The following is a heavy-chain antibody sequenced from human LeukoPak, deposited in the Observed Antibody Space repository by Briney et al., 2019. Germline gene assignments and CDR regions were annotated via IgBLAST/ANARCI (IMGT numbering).Heavy chain of an antibody. CDR1: GFTFDDYG. V-gene: IGHV3-20*04. CDR3: ARFSGYDSLLFAFDI. CDR2: INWNGGST. D-gene: IGHD5-12*01. J-gene: IGHJ3*02. Sequence: PGGSLRLSCAASGFTFDDYGMSWVRQAPGKGLGWVSGINWNGGSTGYADSVKGRFTISRDNAKNSLYLQMNSLRAEDTALYYCARFSGYDSLLFAFDIWGQGTMVTVSS.